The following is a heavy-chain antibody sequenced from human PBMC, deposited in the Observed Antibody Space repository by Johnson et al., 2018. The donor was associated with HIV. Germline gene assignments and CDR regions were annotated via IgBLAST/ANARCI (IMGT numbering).Heavy chain of an antibody. V-gene: IGHV3-NL1*01. CDR2: IYSGGST. CDR1: GFTFDDYG. CDR3: AKAQQLVPGGDAFDV. Sequence: QMQLVESGGGVVRPGGSLRLSCAASGFTFDDYGMSWVRQAPGKGLEWVSVIYSGGSTYYADSVKGRFIISRDNSKNTVYLEMESLRDEDTAVYYCAKAQQLVPGGDAFDVWGQGTLVTVSS. D-gene: IGHD6-6*01. J-gene: IGHJ3*01.